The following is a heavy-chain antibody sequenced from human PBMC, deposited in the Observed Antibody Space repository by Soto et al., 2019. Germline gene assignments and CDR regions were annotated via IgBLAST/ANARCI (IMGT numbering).Heavy chain of an antibody. CDR3: ARRKRHLDAFDI. CDR1: GGSISSGDYY. V-gene: IGHV4-39*01. Sequence: SETLSLTCTVSGGSISSGDYYWSWIRQPPGKGLEWIGCIYYSGSTYYNPSLKSRVTISVDTSKNQFSLKLSSVTAADTAVYYCARRKRHLDAFDIWGQGTMVTVSS. J-gene: IGHJ3*02. CDR2: IYYSGST.